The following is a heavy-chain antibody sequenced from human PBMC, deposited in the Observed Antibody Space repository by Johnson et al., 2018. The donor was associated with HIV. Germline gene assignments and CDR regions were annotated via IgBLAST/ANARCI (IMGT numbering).Heavy chain of an antibody. Sequence: QVQLVESGGGLVKPGGSLRLSCAASGFIFSDYYMSWIRQAPGKGLEWVSYISSSGSTIQYADSVKGRFTISRDNAKNSLYLQMNSLRAEDTALYFGAKGGGIAVARHAFDIWGQGTMVTVSS. D-gene: IGHD6-19*01. CDR3: AKGGGIAVARHAFDI. CDR2: ISSSGSTI. CDR1: GFIFSDYY. V-gene: IGHV3-11*01. J-gene: IGHJ3*02.